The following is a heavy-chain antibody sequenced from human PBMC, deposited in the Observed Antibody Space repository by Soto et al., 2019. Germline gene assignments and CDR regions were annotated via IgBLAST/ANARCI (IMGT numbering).Heavy chain of an antibody. CDR2: INAGNGNT. D-gene: IGHD5-12*01. CDR1: GYTFTNYA. J-gene: IGHJ4*02. Sequence: ASVKVSCKASGYTFTNYAMHWVRQAPGQRLEWMGWINAGNGNTKYSQKFQGRVTITRDTSASTAYMELSSLRSEDTAVYYCARRIVATIEGFDYWGQGTLVTVSS. CDR3: ARRIVATIEGFDY. V-gene: IGHV1-3*01.